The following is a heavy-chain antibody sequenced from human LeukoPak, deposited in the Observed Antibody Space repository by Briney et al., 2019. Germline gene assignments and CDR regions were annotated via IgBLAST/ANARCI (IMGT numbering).Heavy chain of an antibody. V-gene: IGHV4-59*08. D-gene: IGHD4-17*01. Sequence: SETLSLTCTVSGGSISSYYWSWIRQLPGKGLEWIGYIYYSGSTNYNPSLKSRVTISVDTSKNQFSLKLSSVTAADTAVYYCARLDRTTVTMFDYWGQGTLVTVSS. J-gene: IGHJ4*02. CDR1: GGSISSYY. CDR2: IYYSGST. CDR3: ARLDRTTVTMFDY.